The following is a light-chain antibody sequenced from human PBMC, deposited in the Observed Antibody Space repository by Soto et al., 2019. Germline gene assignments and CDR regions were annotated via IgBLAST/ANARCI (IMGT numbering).Light chain of an antibody. CDR1: QSISIG. CDR2: GAS. CDR3: QQYNKWPLIT. V-gene: IGKV3D-15*01. J-gene: IGKJ5*01. Sequence: EIVMTQSPATLSVSPGETATLSCRASQSISIGLAWYRQKPGQPPRLLIYGASTRATGTPARFSGSGSGTEFNLTISSLQSEHFALYYCQQYNKWPLITFGQGTRLEI.